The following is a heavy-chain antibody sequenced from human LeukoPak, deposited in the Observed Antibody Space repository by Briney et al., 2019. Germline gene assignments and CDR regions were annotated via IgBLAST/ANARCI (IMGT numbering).Heavy chain of an antibody. CDR2: ISYSGGST. CDR3: AKDRVTIFGVVIL. Sequence: GGSLRLSCAASGFTFSSYAMSWVRQAPGKGLEWVSTISYSGGSTYYADSVKGRFTISRDNSENTLYLQMNSLRAEDTAVYYCAKDRVTIFGVVILWGQGTLVTVSS. D-gene: IGHD3-3*01. J-gene: IGHJ4*02. V-gene: IGHV3-23*01. CDR1: GFTFSSYA.